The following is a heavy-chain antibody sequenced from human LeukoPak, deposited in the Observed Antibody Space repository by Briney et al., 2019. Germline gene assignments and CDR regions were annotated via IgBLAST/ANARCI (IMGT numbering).Heavy chain of an antibody. CDR3: ASRYYYGSEINY. CDR1: GFTVSSNY. V-gene: IGHV3-66*01. D-gene: IGHD3-10*01. J-gene: IGHJ4*02. CDR2: IYSGGST. Sequence: GGSLRLSCAASGFTVSSNYMSWVRQAPGKGLEWVSVIYSGGSTYYADSVKGRFTISRDNSKNTLYLQMNSLRGEDTGVYYCASRYYYGSEINYWGQGTLVTVSS.